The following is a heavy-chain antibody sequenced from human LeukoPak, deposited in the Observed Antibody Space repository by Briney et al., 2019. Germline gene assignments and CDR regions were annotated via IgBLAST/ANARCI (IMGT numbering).Heavy chain of an antibody. V-gene: IGHV3-7*04. J-gene: IGHJ4*02. D-gene: IGHD2-2*02. CDR2: IKEDGSEK. CDR3: ARDIPQGLSYFDY. CDR1: RFSFSNYC. Sequence: GGSLRLSCGASRFSFSNYCMSWVRQAPGKGLEWVANIKEDGSEKNYVDSAKGRFTISRDNAKDSLYLQINSLRAEDTAVYYCARDIPQGLSYFDYWGQGTLVTVSS.